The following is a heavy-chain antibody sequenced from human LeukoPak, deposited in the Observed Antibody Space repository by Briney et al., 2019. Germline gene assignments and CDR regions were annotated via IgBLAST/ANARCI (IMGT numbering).Heavy chain of an antibody. D-gene: IGHD3-16*01. V-gene: IGHV3-23*01. CDR3: AKAQGEDYVLDAFDI. CDR2: ISGSGGST. Sequence: GGSLRLPCAASGFTFSSYWMSWVRQAPGKGLEWVSAISGSGGSTYYADSVKGRFTISRDNSKNTLYLQMNSLRAEDTAVYYCAKAQGEDYVLDAFDIWGQGTMVTVSS. CDR1: GFTFSSYW. J-gene: IGHJ3*02.